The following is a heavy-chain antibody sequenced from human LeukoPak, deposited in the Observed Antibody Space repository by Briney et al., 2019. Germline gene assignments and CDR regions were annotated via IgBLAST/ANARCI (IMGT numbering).Heavy chain of an antibody. D-gene: IGHD4-17*01. V-gene: IGHV3-23*01. CDR3: GRDPNGDYIGAFEF. J-gene: IGHJ3*01. CDR1: DFTFANYA. CDR2: IKGSGSYA. Sequence: GGSLRLSCVGSDFTFANYAVTWARLTPGKGLEWVSSIKGSGSYAMYADSVSGRFTTSRDNSRNTIFLQMTSLRAEDTAIYYCGRDPNGDYIGAFEFWGLGTLVSVSS.